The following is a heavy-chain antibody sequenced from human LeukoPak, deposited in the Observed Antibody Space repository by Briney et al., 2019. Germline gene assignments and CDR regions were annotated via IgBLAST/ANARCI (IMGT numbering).Heavy chain of an antibody. Sequence: ASVKVSCKACAYSFTSYAMDWVGQPPGQEVEWMGWINTNTGNPTYAHGFTERFVFSLDTSVRTAYLQISSLKAEAGAVYYCARDRGDIVVVPAAMPPWGQGTLVTVSS. CDR2: INTNTGNP. V-gene: IGHV7-4-1*02. J-gene: IGHJ5*02. CDR1: AYSFTSYA. D-gene: IGHD2-2*01. CDR3: ARDRGDIVVVPAAMPP.